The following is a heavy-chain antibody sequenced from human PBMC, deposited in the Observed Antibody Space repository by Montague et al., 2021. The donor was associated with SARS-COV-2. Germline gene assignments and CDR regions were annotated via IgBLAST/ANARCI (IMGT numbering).Heavy chain of an antibody. CDR1: GASFTRYY. CDR2: IYASGST. V-gene: IGHV4-4*07. CDR3: VRDWGNWYYFDY. J-gene: IGHJ4*02. D-gene: IGHD3-16*01. Sequence: SETLSLTCSISGASFTRYYWSWVRQPAGKGLEWIGHIYASGSTNYNPSLKSRVRLSIDNPKNQFSLKLESLTAADTAVYYCVRDWGNWYYFDYWGQGALVTVSS.